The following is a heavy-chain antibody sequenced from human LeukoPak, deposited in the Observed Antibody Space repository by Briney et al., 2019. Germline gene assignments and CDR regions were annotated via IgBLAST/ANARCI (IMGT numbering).Heavy chain of an antibody. CDR1: GFIFSAHP. J-gene: IGHJ4*02. CDR2: IGSDGSKK. CDR3: ARQMTSTRLFDS. Sequence: GGSLRLSCVASGFIFSAHPLHGVRQSPDKGLEWVALIGSDGSKKYYADSVRGRFTVSRENSNNTLFLQMNTLRADDTAVYFCARQMTSTRLFDSWGQGTLVTVSS. V-gene: IGHV3-30*04. D-gene: IGHD5/OR15-5a*01.